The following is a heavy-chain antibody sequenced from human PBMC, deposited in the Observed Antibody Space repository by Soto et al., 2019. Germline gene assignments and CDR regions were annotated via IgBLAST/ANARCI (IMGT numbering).Heavy chain of an antibody. Sequence: QVQLEQSGAEVKKPGSSVKVSCKASGGSLSDHGVAWLRQAPGQGLEWMGGTIPVFNSAKYAQKFQGRVTVTADKFPNMSYMELSRLRSEDTAFYFCARGVYGSANYYTGPSAFDLWDQGTMVIVSS. CDR1: GGSLSDHG. V-gene: IGHV1-69*06. D-gene: IGHD3-10*01. CDR3: ARGVYGSANYYTGPSAFDL. J-gene: IGHJ3*01. CDR2: TIPVFNSA.